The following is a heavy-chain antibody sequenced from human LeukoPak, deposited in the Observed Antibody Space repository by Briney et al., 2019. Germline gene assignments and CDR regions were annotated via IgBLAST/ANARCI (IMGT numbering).Heavy chain of an antibody. CDR2: IIPIFGTA. CDR3: ARDWAVGATEGLRGAFDI. Sequence: VASVKVSCKASGDTFSSYAISWVRQAPGQGLEWMGGIIPIFGTANYAQKFQGRVTITADESTSTAYMELSSLRSEDTAVYYCARDWAVGATEGLRGAFDIWGQGTMVTVSS. CDR1: GDTFSSYA. V-gene: IGHV1-69*13. D-gene: IGHD1-26*01. J-gene: IGHJ3*02.